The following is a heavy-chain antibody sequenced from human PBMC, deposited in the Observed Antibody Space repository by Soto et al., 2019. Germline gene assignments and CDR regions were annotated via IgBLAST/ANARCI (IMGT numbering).Heavy chain of an antibody. Sequence: GGSVKVSCKASGYTFTSYGITRVGTAPGQRLEWVGLISAYNGNTNYAQKLQGRVTMTTDTSTSTAYMELRSLRSDDTAVYYCARDGDSQYYYDSSGYPSLSNYYYYYGMDVWGQGTTVTVSS. D-gene: IGHD3-22*01. J-gene: IGHJ6*02. CDR3: ARDGDSQYYYDSSGYPSLSNYYYYYGMDV. V-gene: IGHV1-18*01. CDR1: GYTFTSYG. CDR2: ISAYNGNT.